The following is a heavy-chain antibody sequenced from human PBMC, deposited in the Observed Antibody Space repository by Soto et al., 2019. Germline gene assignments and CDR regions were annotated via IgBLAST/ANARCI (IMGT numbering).Heavy chain of an antibody. CDR1: GFTFNKYA. CDR2: ISGSSSTT. CDR3: APTRYDYGDDAVGY. D-gene: IGHD4-17*01. Sequence: EVPLLEYGGGLVQRGASLRLSRVASGFTFNKYAMTWVRQAPGKGLEWVSSISGSSSTTYYADSVKGRFTISRDNSKNPVYLHMNTLSTEDTAVYYGAPTRYDYGDDAVGYWGQGTLVTVSS. V-gene: IGHV3-23*01. J-gene: IGHJ4*01.